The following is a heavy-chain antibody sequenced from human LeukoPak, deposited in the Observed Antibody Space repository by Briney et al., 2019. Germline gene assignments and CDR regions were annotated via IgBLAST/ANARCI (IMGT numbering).Heavy chain of an antibody. J-gene: IGHJ4*02. CDR3: AKDRGLRGTERWLQRYYFDY. D-gene: IGHD5-24*01. CDR1: GFTFSSYS. V-gene: IGHV3-30*18. CDR2: ISYDGSNK. Sequence: RSLRLSCAASGFTFSSYSMHWVRQAPGKGLEWVAVISYDGSNKYYADSVKGRFTISRDNSKNTLYLQMNSLRAEDTAVYYCAKDRGLRGTERWLQRYYFDYWGQGTLVTVSS.